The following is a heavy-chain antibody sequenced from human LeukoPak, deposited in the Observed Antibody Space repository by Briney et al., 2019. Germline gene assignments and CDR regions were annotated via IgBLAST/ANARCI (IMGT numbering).Heavy chain of an antibody. J-gene: IGHJ4*02. V-gene: IGHV3-30*18. CDR1: GFTFSSYG. CDR2: ISYDGSNK. D-gene: IGHD4-17*01. CDR3: AKDPPYYGDYYLDY. Sequence: PGGSLRLSCAASGFTFSSYGMHWVRQAPGKGLEWVAVISYDGSNKYYADSVKGRFTISRDNSKNTLYLQMNSLRAEDTAVYYCAKDPPYYGDYYLDYWGQGTLVTVSS.